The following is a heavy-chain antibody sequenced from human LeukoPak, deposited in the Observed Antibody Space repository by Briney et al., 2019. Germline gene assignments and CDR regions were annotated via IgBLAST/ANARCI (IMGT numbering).Heavy chain of an antibody. CDR2: INSNGLST. V-gene: IGHV3-64D*06. Sequence: GGSLRLSCSASGFTLSDYAMHWVRQAPGKGLQYVLAINSNGLSTYYTDSVKGRFTISRDNSRNTVYLQMSSLRAEDTAVYYCVKELQTITSPFDYWGQGTLVTVSS. J-gene: IGHJ4*02. D-gene: IGHD5-24*01. CDR3: VKELQTITSPFDY. CDR1: GFTLSDYA.